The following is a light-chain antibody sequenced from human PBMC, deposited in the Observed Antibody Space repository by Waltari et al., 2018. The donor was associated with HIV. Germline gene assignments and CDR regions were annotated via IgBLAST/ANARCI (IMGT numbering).Light chain of an antibody. CDR3: SSFTKDFTVI. CDR1: DSDFGYGNF. CDR2: EGA. V-gene: IGLV2-14*03. J-gene: IGLJ2*01. Sequence: SVVTQPASVSGFPGQSVTISCTGTDSDFGYGNFVSCYQQHPGKAPEFILFEGASRASGVDDRLSGSKSGNTACLTISGLRTEDEANYYCSSFTKDFTVIFGGGTKVTIL.